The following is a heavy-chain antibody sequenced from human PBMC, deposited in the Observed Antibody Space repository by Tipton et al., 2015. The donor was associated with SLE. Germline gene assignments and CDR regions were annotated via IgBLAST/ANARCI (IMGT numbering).Heavy chain of an antibody. Sequence: LRLSCTVSGGSISSFYWSWIRQPAGKGLEWIGRIYSSGNTNYNPSLKSRVTMSLDTSKNQFSLKLSSVTAADTAVYYCARLGRGIAVASTGWFDPWGQGTLVTVSS. CDR1: GGSISSFY. CDR2: IYSSGNT. CDR3: ARLGRGIAVASTGWFDP. J-gene: IGHJ5*02. D-gene: IGHD6-19*01. V-gene: IGHV4-4*07.